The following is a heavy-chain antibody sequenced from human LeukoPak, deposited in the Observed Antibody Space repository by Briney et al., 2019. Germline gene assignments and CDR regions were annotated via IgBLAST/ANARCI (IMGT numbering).Heavy chain of an antibody. CDR3: AREGRGYSYGY. D-gene: IGHD5-18*01. CDR1: GYTFTNYN. J-gene: IGHJ4*02. V-gene: IGHV1-46*01. Sequence: ASVKVSCKASGYTFTNYNMHWVRQAPGRGLEWMGIINPSGGSTSYAQKFQGRVTMTRDTSTNTVYMELSSLRSEDTAVYYCAREGRGYSYGYWGQGTLVTVSS. CDR2: INPSGGST.